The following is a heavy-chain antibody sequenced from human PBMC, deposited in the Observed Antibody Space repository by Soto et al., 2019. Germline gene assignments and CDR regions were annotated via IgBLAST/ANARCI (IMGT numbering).Heavy chain of an antibody. CDR2: ISYGGST. CDR1: GGSISSGNYY. D-gene: IGHD3-22*01. CDR3: ARDLRRYYDSSGPPSSAFDI. J-gene: IGHJ3*02. Sequence: PSETLSLACTVSGGSISSGNYYWSWIRQPPGKGMEWIGFISYGGSTYYRTSLKSRVTISVDTSKSQFSLNLSFVTAVDMVVYYCARDLRRYYDSSGPPSSAFDIWGQGTMVTVSS. V-gene: IGHV4-30-4*01.